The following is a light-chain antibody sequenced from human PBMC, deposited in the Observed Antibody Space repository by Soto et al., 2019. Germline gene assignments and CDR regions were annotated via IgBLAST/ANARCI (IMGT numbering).Light chain of an antibody. Sequence: QSVLTQPASVSGSPGQSITISCTGTSSDVGGYNYVSWYQQYPGKAPKLMIYEVSNRPSGVSNRFSGSKYGNMASLTISGLQSEDEGDYYCSSYTITNTLVFGGGTKVTVL. J-gene: IGLJ3*02. V-gene: IGLV2-14*01. CDR3: SSYTITNTLV. CDR2: EVS. CDR1: SSDVGGYNY.